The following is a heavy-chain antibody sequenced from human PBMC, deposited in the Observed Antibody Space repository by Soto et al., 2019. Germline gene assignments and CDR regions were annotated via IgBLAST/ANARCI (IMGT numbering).Heavy chain of an antibody. D-gene: IGHD3-3*01. CDR3: ARRTGSITIFGVVLTSLYYFDY. CDR2: IYYSGST. CDR1: GGSISSGDYY. Sequence: SETLSRTCTVSGGSISSGDYYWSWIRQPPGKGLEWIGYIYYSGSTYYNPSLKSRVTISVDTSKNQFSLKLSSVTAADTAVYYCARRTGSITIFGVVLTSLYYFDYWGQGTLVTVSS. V-gene: IGHV4-30-4*01. J-gene: IGHJ4*02.